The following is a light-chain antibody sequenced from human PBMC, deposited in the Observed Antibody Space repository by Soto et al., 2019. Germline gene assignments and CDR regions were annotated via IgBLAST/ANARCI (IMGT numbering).Light chain of an antibody. J-gene: IGKJ1*01. CDR3: HQYGTSPPRT. V-gene: IGKV3-20*01. Sequence: EIVLAQSPGTPSLSPGQRATLSCRASQRISSSYLAWYQQTPGQAPRLLIYAASSRATGIPDRFSGSGSGTDFTLTINRLEPEDFAVYYCHQYGTSPPRTFGQGTKVDIK. CDR1: QRISSSY. CDR2: AAS.